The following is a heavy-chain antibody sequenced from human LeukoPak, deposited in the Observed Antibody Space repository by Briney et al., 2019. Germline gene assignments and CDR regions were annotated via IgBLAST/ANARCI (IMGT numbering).Heavy chain of an antibody. Sequence: GMSLRLSCAASGFTFSSYGMHWVRQAPGKGLEGVAVISYDGSNKYYADSVKGRFTISRDNSKNTLYLQMNSLSAEDTAVSYCAKAVCSGTSCYFDYWGQGTMVTVSS. CDR1: GFTFSSYG. J-gene: IGHJ4*02. CDR3: AKAVCSGTSCYFDY. D-gene: IGHD2-2*01. CDR2: ISYDGSNK. V-gene: IGHV3-30*18.